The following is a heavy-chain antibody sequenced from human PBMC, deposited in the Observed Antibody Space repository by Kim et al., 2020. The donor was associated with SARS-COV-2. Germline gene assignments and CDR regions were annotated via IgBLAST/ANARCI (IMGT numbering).Heavy chain of an antibody. CDR2: IYTSGST. J-gene: IGHJ6*02. CDR1: GGSISSGSYY. V-gene: IGHV4-61*02. D-gene: IGHD3-9*01. Sequence: SETLSLTCTVSGGSISSGSYYWSWIRQPAGKGPEWIGRIYTSGSTNYNPSLKSRVTISVDTSKNQFSLKLSSVTAADTAVYYCAREGVHYDILTGVYYYYGMDVWGQGTTVTVSS. CDR3: AREGVHYDILTGVYYYYGMDV.